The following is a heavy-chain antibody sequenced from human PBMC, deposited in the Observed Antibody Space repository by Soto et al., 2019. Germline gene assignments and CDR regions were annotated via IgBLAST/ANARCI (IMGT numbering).Heavy chain of an antibody. J-gene: IGHJ5*02. D-gene: IGHD3-3*01. Sequence: EVQLFESGGGLVEPGESLRLSCAATGFIFKDFAMSWVRHAPGKGLEWVSTITTSDDITYSADSVRGRFTISRDNSANTLFLQMSSLRGDDTATYYCTKGDSSGYFDPSSGYSTPDHWGQGTLVTVSS. CDR1: GFIFKDFA. CDR2: ITTSDDIT. V-gene: IGHV3-23*01. CDR3: TKGDSSGYFDPSSGYSTPDH.